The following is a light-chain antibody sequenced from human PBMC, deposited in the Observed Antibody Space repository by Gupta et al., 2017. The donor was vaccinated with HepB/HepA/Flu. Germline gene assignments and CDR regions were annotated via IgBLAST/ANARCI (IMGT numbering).Light chain of an antibody. Sequence: QSALTQPASVSGSPGQSSTMSCTGTFSDVGGYNYVSCYQHCPGNAPKLIIYDVSNRPSGCSSRFSGSEAGNTASLTSSGLQAEDEGDYYCSSYTSSKTVVFGGGTTLTVL. J-gene: IGLJ2*01. CDR3: SSYTSSKTVV. CDR2: DVS. V-gene: IGLV2-14*03. CDR1: FSDVGGYNY.